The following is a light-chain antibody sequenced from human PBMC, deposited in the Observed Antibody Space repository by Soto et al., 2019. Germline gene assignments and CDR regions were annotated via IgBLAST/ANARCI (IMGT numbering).Light chain of an antibody. CDR1: QSVGSS. Sequence: EIVLTQSPATLSLSPGERATLSCRASQSVGSSLAWYQQKPGQAPSLLIYDASNRATGIPARFSGSGSGTDFTLTISSLEPEDSAVYYCQQRSTWPRITFGQGTRLEIK. CDR3: QQRSTWPRIT. V-gene: IGKV3-11*01. J-gene: IGKJ5*01. CDR2: DAS.